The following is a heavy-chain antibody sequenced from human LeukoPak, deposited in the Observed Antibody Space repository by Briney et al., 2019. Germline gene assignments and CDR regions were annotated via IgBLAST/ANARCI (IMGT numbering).Heavy chain of an antibody. CDR3: ARGPPTYYYDPRGAFDI. Sequence: SETLSLTCTVSGGSISSYYLRWIRQPPGKGLAWMGYIYYSGSTNYNPSLKSRVTISVDTSKNQFSLKLSSVTAADTAVYYCARGPPTYYYDPRGAFDIWGQGTMVTVSS. CDR2: IYYSGST. J-gene: IGHJ3*02. D-gene: IGHD3-22*01. V-gene: IGHV4-59*01. CDR1: GGSISSYY.